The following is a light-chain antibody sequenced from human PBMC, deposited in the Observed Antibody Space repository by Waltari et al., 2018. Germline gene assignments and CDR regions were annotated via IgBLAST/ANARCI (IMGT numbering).Light chain of an antibody. CDR3: QQYGSSPPT. CDR1: QSVSSSY. J-gene: IGKJ1*01. CDR2: GAS. V-gene: IGKV3-20*01. Sequence: EIVLTQSPGPLSLSPGERATLSCRASQSVSSSYLAWYQQKPGQAPRLLIYGASSRATGIPDRFSGSDSGTDFTLTISRLEPEDFAVYYCQQYGSSPPTFGQGTRVEIK.